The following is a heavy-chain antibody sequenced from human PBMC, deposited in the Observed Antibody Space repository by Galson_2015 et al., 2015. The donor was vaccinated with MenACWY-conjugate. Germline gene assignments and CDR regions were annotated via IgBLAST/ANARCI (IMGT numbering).Heavy chain of an antibody. CDR1: GDSVSSNSAA. CDR2: TYYRSKWYN. D-gene: IGHD3-10*01. V-gene: IGHV6-1*01. J-gene: IGHJ6*03. Sequence: CAISGDSVSSNSAAWNWIRQSPSRGLEWLGRTYYRSKWYNDYAVSVKSRITINPDTSKNQFSLQLNSVTPEDTAVYYCARSVFVGSGSYFYYYMDVWGKGTTVTVSS. CDR3: ARSVFVGSGSYFYYYMDV.